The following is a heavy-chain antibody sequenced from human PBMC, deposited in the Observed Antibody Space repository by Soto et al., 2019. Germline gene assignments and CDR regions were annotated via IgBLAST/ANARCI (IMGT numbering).Heavy chain of an antibody. CDR3: ARDPAP. CDR1: GGSITRGGYY. V-gene: IGHV4-31*03. J-gene: IGHJ4*02. Sequence: QVQLQESGPGLVKPSETLSLTCTVSGGSITRGGYYWSWIRQHPGKGLEWIGYIYNSGTTYYNPSLKSRVTISVDTSKNQFYLRLTSVTAADTAVYSCARDPAPWGQGTLVTVSS. CDR2: IYNSGTT.